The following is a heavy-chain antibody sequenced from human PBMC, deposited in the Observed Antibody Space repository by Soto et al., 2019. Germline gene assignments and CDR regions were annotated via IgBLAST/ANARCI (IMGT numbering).Heavy chain of an antibody. CDR1: EYTFTKYW. V-gene: IGHV5-51*01. D-gene: IGHD3-10*01. J-gene: IGHJ4*02. CDR2: IYPADSRV. CDR3: ARHGPLIHMFRGVPLDF. Sequence: GEALKISCVASEYTFTKYWIGWVRQMPGKGLEWMGAIYPADSRVRYSPSFQGQVTISVDKSINTAYLEWSSLKTSDTATYFCARHGPLIHMFRGVPLDFWGQGTPVTVSS.